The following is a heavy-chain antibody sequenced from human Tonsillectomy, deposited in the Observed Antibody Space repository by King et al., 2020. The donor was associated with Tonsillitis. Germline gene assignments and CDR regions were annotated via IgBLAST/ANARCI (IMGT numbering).Heavy chain of an antibody. CDR3: ARGPDYSNSFFDY. CDR2: IYYSGST. J-gene: IGHJ4*02. Sequence: VQLQESGPGLVKPSETLSLSCTVSGGSISSYYWSWIRQPQGKGLEWIGYIYYSGSTNYNPSLKSRVTISVDTSKNQFSLKLSSVTAADTAVYYCARGPDYSNSFFDYWGQGTLVTVSS. CDR1: GGSISSYY. D-gene: IGHD4-11*01. V-gene: IGHV4-59*01.